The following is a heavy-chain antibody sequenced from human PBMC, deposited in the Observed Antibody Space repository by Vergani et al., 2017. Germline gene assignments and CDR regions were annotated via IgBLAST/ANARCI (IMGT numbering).Heavy chain of an antibody. J-gene: IGHJ5*02. CDR3: AREDPSYKRLDP. Sequence: QVQLQESGPGLVKPSQTLSLTCTVSGGSISSGSYYWSWLRKPPGKGLEWIGHIYYTGNTYYNPTLDIRVVISVDTSKNQFSLKLTSVTAADAAEYFCAREDPSYKRLDPWGQGTRVTVSP. CDR1: GGSISSGSYY. V-gene: IGHV4-30-4*08. CDR2: IYYTGNT. D-gene: IGHD1-1*01.